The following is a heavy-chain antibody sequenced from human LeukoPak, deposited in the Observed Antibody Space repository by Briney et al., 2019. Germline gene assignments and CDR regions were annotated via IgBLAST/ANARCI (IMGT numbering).Heavy chain of an antibody. D-gene: IGHD3-3*01. CDR2: INHSGST. CDR3: ARGPLRSGYYRPNWFDP. V-gene: IGHV4-34*01. Sequence: SETLSLTCAVYGGSFSGYYWSWIRQPPGKGLEWIGEINHSGSTNYNPSLKSRVTISVDTSKNQFSLKLSSVTAADTAVYYCARGPLRSGYYRPNWFDPWGQGILVTVSS. CDR1: GGSFSGYY. J-gene: IGHJ5*02.